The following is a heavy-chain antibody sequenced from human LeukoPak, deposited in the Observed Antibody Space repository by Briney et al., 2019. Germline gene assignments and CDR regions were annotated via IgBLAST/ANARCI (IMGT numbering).Heavy chain of an antibody. J-gene: IGHJ4*02. CDR1: GFTFSSYS. V-gene: IGHV3-21*01. Sequence: GGSLRLSCAASGFTFSSYSMNWVRQAPGKGLEWVSSISSSSSYIYYADSVKGRFTISRDNAKNSLYLQMNSLRAEDTAVYYCARALGIVLMADPTRTPHDYWGQGTLVTVSS. CDR3: ARALGIVLMADPTRTPHDY. CDR2: ISSSSSYI. D-gene: IGHD2-8*01.